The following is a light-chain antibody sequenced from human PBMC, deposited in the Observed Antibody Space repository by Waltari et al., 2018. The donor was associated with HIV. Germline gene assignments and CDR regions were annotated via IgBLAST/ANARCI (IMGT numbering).Light chain of an antibody. CDR1: QSVSSAY. CDR2: GAS. Sequence: EIVLTQSPGTLSFSPGERATLSCRASQSVSSAYLAWYQQKPGQSPRLLIYGASTRATGIPDRFSGSGSGTDFTLTISRLEPEDFELYYCQQYDSSPWTFGQGTRVEIK. V-gene: IGKV3-20*01. CDR3: QQYDSSPWT. J-gene: IGKJ1*01.